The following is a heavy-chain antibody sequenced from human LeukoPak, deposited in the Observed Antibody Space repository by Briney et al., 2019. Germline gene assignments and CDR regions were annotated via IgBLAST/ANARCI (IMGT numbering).Heavy chain of an antibody. D-gene: IGHD2-2*01. CDR1: GYTFTGYY. CDR2: INPNSGGT. CDR3: AREVPAALHHYYYYMDV. Sequence: ASVKVSCKASGYTFTGYYMHWVRQAPGQGLEWMGWINPNSGGTNYAQKFQGRVTMTRDTSISTAYMELSRLRSDDTAVYYCAREVPAALHHYYYYMDVWGKGTTVTVSS. V-gene: IGHV1-2*02. J-gene: IGHJ6*03.